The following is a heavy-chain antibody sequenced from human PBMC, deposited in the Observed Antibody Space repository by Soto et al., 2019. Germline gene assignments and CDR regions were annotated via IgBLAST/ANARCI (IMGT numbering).Heavy chain of an antibody. J-gene: IGHJ4*02. CDR2: SSYNGGT. D-gene: IGHD1-1*01. CDR3: ARHRIEVVWRGCEF. V-gene: IGHV4-39*01. Sequence: SETLSLTCTVSADSSTISNSYWGWLLHPPGKGLQWIGSSSYNGGTFYNPSLKGRVAISVETSKKQSSLQVTSVTAADTAVYYCARHRIEVVWRGCEFWGQGSPLIVST. CDR1: ADSSTISNSY.